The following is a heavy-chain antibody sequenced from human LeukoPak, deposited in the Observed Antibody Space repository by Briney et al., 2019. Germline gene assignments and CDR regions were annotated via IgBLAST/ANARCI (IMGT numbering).Heavy chain of an antibody. CDR1: GGSISSSSYY. CDR2: IYYSGST. CDR3: ARVKPARLRYFDSTFDY. D-gene: IGHD3-9*01. V-gene: IGHV4-39*07. Sequence: SETLSITCTVSGGSISSSSYYWGWIRQPPGKGLEWIGSIYYSGSTYYNPSLKSRVTISVDTSKNQFSLKLSSVTAADTAVYYCARVKPARLRYFDSTFDYWGQGTLVTVSS. J-gene: IGHJ4*02.